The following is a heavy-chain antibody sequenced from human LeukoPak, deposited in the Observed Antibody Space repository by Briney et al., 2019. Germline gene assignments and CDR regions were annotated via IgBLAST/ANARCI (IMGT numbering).Heavy chain of an antibody. Sequence: GASVKVSCKASGYTFTSYDINWVRQATGQGLEWMGWMNSNSGNTGYAQKFQGRVTMTRNTSISTAYMELSSLRSEDTAVYYCARVIKVRGVIIYYFDYWGQGTLVTVSS. CDR3: ARVIKVRGVIIYYFDY. CDR2: MNSNSGNT. D-gene: IGHD3-10*01. V-gene: IGHV1-8*01. CDR1: GYTFTSYD. J-gene: IGHJ4*02.